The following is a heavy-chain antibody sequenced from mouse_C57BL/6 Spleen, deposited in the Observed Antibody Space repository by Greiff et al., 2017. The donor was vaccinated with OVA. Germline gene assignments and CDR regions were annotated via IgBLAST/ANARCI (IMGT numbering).Heavy chain of an antibody. V-gene: IGHV1-50*01. CDR3: SRADYSSSSDY. D-gene: IGHD1-1*01. CDR1: GYTFTSYW. CDR2: IDPSDSYT. Sequence: QVQLQQPGAELVKPGASVKLSCKASGYTFTSYWMQWVQQRPGQGLEWIGEIDPSDSYTNYNQKFKGKATFTVDTSSSTAYMQLSSLTTEDSAVYYVSRADYSSSSDYWGQGTTLTVSS. J-gene: IGHJ2*01.